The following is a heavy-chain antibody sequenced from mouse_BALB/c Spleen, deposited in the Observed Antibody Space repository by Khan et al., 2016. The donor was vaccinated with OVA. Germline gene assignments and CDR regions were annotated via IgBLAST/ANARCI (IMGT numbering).Heavy chain of an antibody. J-gene: IGHJ1*01. CDR2: MSSGSSTI. V-gene: IGHV5-17*02. D-gene: IGHD2-1*01. Sequence: EVQLVESGGGLVQPGGSRKLSCAASGFSFSSFGMHWVRQAPKKGLEWVAYMSSGSSTIYYVDTVKGRFPISRDNPKNTLFLQMTRLRSEETAMYYCARSGGNFHWYFDVWGAGTSVTVSS. CDR1: GFSFSSFG. CDR3: ARSGGNFHWYFDV.